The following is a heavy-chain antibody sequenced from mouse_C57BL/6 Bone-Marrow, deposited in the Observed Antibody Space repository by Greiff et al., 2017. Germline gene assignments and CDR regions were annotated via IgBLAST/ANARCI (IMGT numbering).Heavy chain of an antibody. J-gene: IGHJ1*03. Sequence: EVQLQQPGAELVRPGTSVKLSCKASGYTFTDYNMDWVKQSHGKSLEWIGDINPNNGGTIYNKKFKGKATLTVDKSSSTAYMELRSLTSEDTAVYYDGYYKYFDVWGTGTTVTVSA. CDR2: INPNNGGT. D-gene: IGHD2-3*01. V-gene: IGHV1-18*01. CDR3: GYYKYFDV. CDR1: GYTFTDYN.